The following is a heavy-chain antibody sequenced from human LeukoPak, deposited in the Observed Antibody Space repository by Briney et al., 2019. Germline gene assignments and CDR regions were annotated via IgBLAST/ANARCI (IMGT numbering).Heavy chain of an antibody. CDR3: ARADSNEAFDI. Sequence: GASVKVSCKASGYTFTGYYIHWVRQAPGQGLEWMGGIIPIFGTANYAQKFQGRVTITADESTSTAYMELSSLRSEDTAVYYCARADSNEAFDIWGQGTMVTVSS. CDR2: IIPIFGTA. D-gene: IGHD4-11*01. V-gene: IGHV1-69*13. J-gene: IGHJ3*02. CDR1: GYTFTGYY.